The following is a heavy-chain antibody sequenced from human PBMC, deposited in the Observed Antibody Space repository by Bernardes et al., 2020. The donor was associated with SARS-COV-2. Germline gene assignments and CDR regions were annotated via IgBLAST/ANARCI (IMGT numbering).Heavy chain of an antibody. V-gene: IGHV3-30*17. CDR1: GFAFGTYI. CDR3: AREADGDPDY. CDR2: MSYDGTVK. Sequence: SLRLSCAASGFAFGTYIMHWMRQTPGKALEWVAAMSYDGTVKYYADSVQGRFTISRENSKNTLYLQMNSLRIDDTALYFCAREADGDPDYWGQGTLVTVS. D-gene: IGHD4-17*01. J-gene: IGHJ4*02.